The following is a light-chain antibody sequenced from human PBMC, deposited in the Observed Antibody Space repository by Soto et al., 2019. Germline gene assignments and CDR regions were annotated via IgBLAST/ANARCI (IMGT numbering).Light chain of an antibody. CDR1: SSDVGSYNL. CDR2: EVS. CDR3: SSWAGRRTWV. J-gene: IGLJ3*02. Sequence: QSVLTQPASVSGSPGQSITISCTGTSSDVGSYNLVSWYQQHPGKAPKLMIYEVSKRPSGVSDRFSGSNSGNTASLTISGLQAEDEADYYCSSWAGRRTWVFGGGTQLTVL. V-gene: IGLV2-23*02.